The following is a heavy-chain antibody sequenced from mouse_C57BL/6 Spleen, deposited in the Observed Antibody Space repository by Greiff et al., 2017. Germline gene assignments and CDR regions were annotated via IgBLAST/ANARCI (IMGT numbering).Heavy chain of an antibody. Sequence: QVQLQQSGAELVRPGASVKMSCKASGYTFTSYNMHWVTQTPRQGLEWIGAIYPGNGDTSYNQKFKGKATLTVDKSSSTAYMQLSSLTSEDSAVYFCARGDYYGSRSPYGRAMDDWGQGTSVTVAS. V-gene: IGHV1-12*01. J-gene: IGHJ4*01. CDR3: ARGDYYGSRSPYGRAMDD. CDR2: IYPGNGDT. D-gene: IGHD1-1*01. CDR1: GYTFTSYN.